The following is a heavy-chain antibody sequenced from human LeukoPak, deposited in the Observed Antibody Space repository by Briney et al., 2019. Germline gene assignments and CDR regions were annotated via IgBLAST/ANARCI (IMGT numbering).Heavy chain of an antibody. D-gene: IGHD4-17*01. CDR1: GYSISSGYY. V-gene: IGHV4-38-2*02. CDR3: ASSDYDDDAFDI. J-gene: IGHJ3*02. CDR2: IYHSGST. Sequence: PSETLSLTCTVSGYSISSGYYWGWIRQPPGKGLEWIGSIYHSGSTYYNPSLKSRVTISVDTSKNQLSLKLSSVTAADTAVYYCASSDYDDDAFDIWGQGTMVTVSS.